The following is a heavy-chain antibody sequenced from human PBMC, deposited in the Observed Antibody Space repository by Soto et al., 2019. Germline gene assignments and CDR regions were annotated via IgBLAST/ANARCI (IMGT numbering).Heavy chain of an antibody. Sequence: GGSLRLSCAASGFTFSSYGMSWVRQAPGKGLEWVANIKQDGSEKYYVDSVKGRFTISRDNAKNSLYLQMNSLKTEDTAVYYCTTDSPSYYYDSSDYYTSAFDYWGQGTLVTVSS. D-gene: IGHD3-22*01. J-gene: IGHJ4*02. CDR1: GFTFSSYG. CDR2: IKQDGSEK. CDR3: TTDSPSYYYDSSDYYTSAFDY. V-gene: IGHV3-7*03.